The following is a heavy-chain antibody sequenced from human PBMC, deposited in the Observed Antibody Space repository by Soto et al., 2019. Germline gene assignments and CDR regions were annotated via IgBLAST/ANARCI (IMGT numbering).Heavy chain of an antibody. D-gene: IGHD3-3*01. CDR2: ISASGDST. V-gene: IGHV3-23*01. CDR3: AKDHYDFWSGYSSGGFDL. J-gene: IGHJ4*02. Sequence: GGSLRLSCAASGFTFSRYSMRWVRQTPERGLEWVSAISASGDSTDYADSVKGRFTMSRDNSKNTLYLQMNSLRAEDTALYYCAKDHYDFWSGYSSGGFDLWGPGTLVTVSS. CDR1: GFTFSRYS.